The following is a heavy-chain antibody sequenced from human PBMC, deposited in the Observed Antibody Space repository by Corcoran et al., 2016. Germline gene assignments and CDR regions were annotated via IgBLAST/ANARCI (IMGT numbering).Heavy chain of an antibody. CDR3: AKVVPAATNYYYYYGMDV. D-gene: IGHD2-2*01. CDR1: GFTFSSYG. J-gene: IGHJ6*02. CDR2: ISYDGSNK. V-gene: IGHV3-30*18. Sequence: QVQLVESGGGVVQPGRSLRLSCAASGFTFSSYGMHWVRQAPGKGLEWVAVISYDGSNKYYADSVKGRFTISRDNSKNTLYLQMNSLRAEDMAVYYCAKVVPAATNYYYYYGMDVWGPGTTVTVSS.